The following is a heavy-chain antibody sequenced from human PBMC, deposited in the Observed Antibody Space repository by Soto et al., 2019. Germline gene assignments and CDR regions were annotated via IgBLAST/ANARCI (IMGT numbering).Heavy chain of an antibody. V-gene: IGHV1-69*01. D-gene: IGHD1-26*01. CDR2: IIPIFGTA. CDR1: GGTFSSYA. J-gene: IGHJ5*02. CDR3: STAVVGASVDP. Sequence: QVQLVQSGAEVKKPGSSVKVSCKASGGTFSSYAISWVRQAPGQGLEWVGGIIPIFGTANYAQKFQGRVTITADESTSTAYMELSSLRSEDTAVYYCSTAVVGASVDPWGQGTLVTVSS.